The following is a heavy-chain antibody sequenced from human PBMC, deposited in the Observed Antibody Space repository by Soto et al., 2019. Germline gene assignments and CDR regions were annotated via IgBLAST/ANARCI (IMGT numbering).Heavy chain of an antibody. CDR1: GFTVSSNY. J-gene: IGHJ3*02. V-gene: IGHV3-53*01. D-gene: IGHD2-21*02. CDR2: IYSGGST. CDR3: ARGVVTAIPNAFDI. Sequence: EVQLVESGGGLIQPGGSLRLSCAASGFTVSSNYMSWVRQAPGKGLEWGSVIYSGGSTYYADSVKGRFTISRDNSKNTLYLQMNSLRAEDTAVYYCARGVVTAIPNAFDIWGQGTMVTVSS.